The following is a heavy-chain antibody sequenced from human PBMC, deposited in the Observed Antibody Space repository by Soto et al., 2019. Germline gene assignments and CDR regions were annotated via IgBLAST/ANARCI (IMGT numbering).Heavy chain of an antibody. D-gene: IGHD2-2*01. Sequence: SETLSLTCTVSGGSISSAGYYWGWIRQPPGKVLAWIGSIYYSGSTYYNPSLKSRVTISVDTSKNQFSLKLSSVTAADTAVYYCARHGVVPAEGLGIYYYYYGMDVWGQGTTVTVSS. J-gene: IGHJ6*02. CDR2: IYYSGST. V-gene: IGHV4-39*01. CDR1: GGSISSAGYY. CDR3: ARHGVVPAEGLGIYYYYYGMDV.